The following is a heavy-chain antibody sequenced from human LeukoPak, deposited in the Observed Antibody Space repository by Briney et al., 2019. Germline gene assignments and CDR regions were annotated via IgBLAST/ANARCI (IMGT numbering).Heavy chain of an antibody. J-gene: IGHJ3*02. Sequence: PGGSLRLSCTASGFTFGDYAMSWFRQAPGKGLEWVAVISYDGSNKYYADSVKGRFTISRDNSKNTLYLQMNSLRAEDTAVYHCAKERIAVADDAFDIWGQGTMVTVSS. V-gene: IGHV3-30*04. CDR3: AKERIAVADDAFDI. CDR2: ISYDGSNK. D-gene: IGHD6-19*01. CDR1: GFTFGDYA.